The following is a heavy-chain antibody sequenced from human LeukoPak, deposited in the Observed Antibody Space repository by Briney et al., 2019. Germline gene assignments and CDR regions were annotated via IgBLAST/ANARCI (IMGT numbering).Heavy chain of an antibody. J-gene: IGHJ4*02. CDR3: ASGTYDSSGPPDY. V-gene: IGHV3-66*01. CDR1: GFTVSSNY. Sequence: GGSLRLSCAASGFTVSSNYMSWVRQAPGKGLEGVSVIYSGGSTYYADSVKGRLTISRDNAKNSLYLQMNSLRAEDTAVYYCASGTYDSSGPPDYWGQGTLVTVSS. D-gene: IGHD3-22*01. CDR2: IYSGGST.